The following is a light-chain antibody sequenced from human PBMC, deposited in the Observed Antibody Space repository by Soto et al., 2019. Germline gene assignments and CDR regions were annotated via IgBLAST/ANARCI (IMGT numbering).Light chain of an antibody. J-gene: IGKJ1*01. CDR2: KAS. CDR1: QTISSW. Sequence: DIQMTHSPSALSGTIKNRVTITCRASQTISSWLAWYQQKPGKAPKLLIYKASTLKSGVPSRFSGSGSGTEFTLTISSLQPDDFAPYYCQHYNSYSEAFGQGTKV. CDR3: QHYNSYSEA. V-gene: IGKV1-5*03.